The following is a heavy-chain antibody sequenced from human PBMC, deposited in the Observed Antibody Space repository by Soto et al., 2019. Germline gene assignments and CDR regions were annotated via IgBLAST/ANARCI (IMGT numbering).Heavy chain of an antibody. CDR2: IYHSGST. J-gene: IGHJ4*02. V-gene: IGHV4-30-2*01. Sequence: SETLSLTCAVSGGSISSGGYSWSWIRQPPGKGLEWIGYIYHSGSTYYNPSLKSRVTISVDRSKNQFSLKLSSVTAADTAVYYCARDRDGLFDCWGQGTLVTVSS. D-gene: IGHD3-10*01. CDR3: ARDRDGLFDC. CDR1: GGSISSGGYS.